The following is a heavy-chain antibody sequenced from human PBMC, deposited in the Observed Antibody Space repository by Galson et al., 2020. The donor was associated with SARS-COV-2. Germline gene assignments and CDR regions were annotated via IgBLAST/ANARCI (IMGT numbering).Heavy chain of an antibody. V-gene: IGHV3-74*01. J-gene: IGHJ4*02. D-gene: IGHD7-27*01. CDR2: IYSEGSST. CDR1: GFTFSSYW. CDR3: ARGDMGNDDFDY. Sequence: ALHGESLKISCAASGFTFSSYWMHWVRQAPGKGLVWVSRIYSEGSSTSYADSVKGRFTIPGDNAKNTLYLQMNSLRAEDTAVYYCARGDMGNDDFDYWGQVTLVTVAA.